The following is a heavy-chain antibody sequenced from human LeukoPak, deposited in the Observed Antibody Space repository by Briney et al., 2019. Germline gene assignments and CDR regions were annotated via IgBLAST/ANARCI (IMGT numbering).Heavy chain of an antibody. CDR2: ISSDGGGK. J-gene: IGHJ4*02. Sequence: GRSLRLSCAASGFTFSSYPMYWVRQAPGVGLEWVAVISSDGGGKYYADSVKGRFTISRDNSKNTVYLQMNSLRTEDTAVYYCAKGVRKTYYYDSSGCEFDYWGPGTLVTVSS. CDR3: AKGVRKTYYYDSSGCEFDY. D-gene: IGHD3-22*01. V-gene: IGHV3-30*18. CDR1: GFTFSSYP.